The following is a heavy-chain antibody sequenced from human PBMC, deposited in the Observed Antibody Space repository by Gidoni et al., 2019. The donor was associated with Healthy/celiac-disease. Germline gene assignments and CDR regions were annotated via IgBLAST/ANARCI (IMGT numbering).Heavy chain of an antibody. CDR3: ARDPPLTTVTTAGDPSFDY. CDR1: GGPFSSYA. D-gene: IGHD4-4*01. Sequence: QVQLVQSGAEVKKPGSSVKVSCKASGGPFSSYAISWVQQAPGQGLEWMGRIIPILGIANYAQKFQGRVTITADKSTSTAYMELRSLRSEDTAVYYCARDPPLTTVTTAGDPSFDYWGQGTLVTVSS. V-gene: IGHV1-69*09. J-gene: IGHJ4*02. CDR2: IIPILGIA.